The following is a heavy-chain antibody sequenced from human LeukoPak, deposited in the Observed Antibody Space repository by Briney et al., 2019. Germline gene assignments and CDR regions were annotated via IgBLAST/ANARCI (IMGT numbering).Heavy chain of an antibody. CDR1: GFTFSSYA. J-gene: IGHJ4*02. D-gene: IGHD4-17*01. CDR2: ISGSGGST. V-gene: IGHV3-23*01. CDR3: ASVPLYGDYVFDY. Sequence: GGSLRLSCAASGFTFSSYAMSWVRQAPGKGLEWVSAISGSGGSTYYADSVKGRFTISRDNSKNTLYLQMNSLRAEGTAVYYCASVPLYGDYVFDYWGQGTLVTVSS.